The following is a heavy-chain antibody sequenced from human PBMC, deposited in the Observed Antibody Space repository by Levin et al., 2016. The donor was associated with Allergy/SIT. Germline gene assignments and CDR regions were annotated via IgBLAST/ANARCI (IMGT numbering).Heavy chain of an antibody. Sequence: GESLKISCKGSGYSFTSYWIGWVRQMPGKGLEWMGIIYPGDSDTRYSPSFQGQVTISADKSISTAYLQWSSLKASDTAMYYCARRVMGQWLPTYYFDYWGQGTLVTVSS. CDR3: ARRVMGQWLPTYYFDY. V-gene: IGHV5-51*01. D-gene: IGHD6-19*01. J-gene: IGHJ4*02. CDR1: GYSFTSYW. CDR2: IYPGDSDT.